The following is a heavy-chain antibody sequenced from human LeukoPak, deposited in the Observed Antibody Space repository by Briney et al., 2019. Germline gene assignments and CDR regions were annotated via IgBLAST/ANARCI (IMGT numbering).Heavy chain of an antibody. CDR3: AKTYYGSGWHAFDI. V-gene: IGHV3-30*02. D-gene: IGHD3-10*01. CDR2: IRYDGSNK. J-gene: IGHJ3*02. CDR1: GFTFSSYG. Sequence: GGSLRLSCAASGFTFSSYGMHWVRQAPGKGLEWVAFIRYDGSNKYYADSVKGRFAISRDNSKNTLYLQMNSLRAEDTAVYYCAKTYYGSGWHAFDIWGQGTMVTVSS.